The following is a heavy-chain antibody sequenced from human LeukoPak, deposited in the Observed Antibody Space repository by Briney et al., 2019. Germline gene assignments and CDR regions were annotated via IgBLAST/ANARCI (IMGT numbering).Heavy chain of an antibody. J-gene: IGHJ4*02. CDR3: ARDPVGHYFDY. D-gene: IGHD4-23*01. CDR1: GGSISSYY. CDR2: IYYSGST. V-gene: IGHV4-59*01. Sequence: PLETLSLTCTVSGGSISSYYWSWIRQPPGKGLEWIGYIYYSGSTNYNPSLKSRVTISVDTSKNQFSLKLSSVTAADTAVYYCARDPVGHYFDYWGQGTLVTVSS.